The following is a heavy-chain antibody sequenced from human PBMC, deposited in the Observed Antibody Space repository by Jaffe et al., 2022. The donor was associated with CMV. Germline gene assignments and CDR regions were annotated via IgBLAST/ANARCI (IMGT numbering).Heavy chain of an antibody. V-gene: IGHV4-4*02. CDR3: ARGGASSWNAFDI. J-gene: IGHJ3*02. CDR2: IYHSGST. D-gene: IGHD6-13*01. Sequence: QVQLQESGPGLVKPSGTLSLTCAVSGGSISSSNWWNWVRQPPGKGLEWIGEIYHSGSTNYNPSLKSRVTISVEKSKNQFSLNLSSVTAADTAVYYCARGGASSWNAFDIWGQGTMVTVSS. CDR1: GGSISSSNW.